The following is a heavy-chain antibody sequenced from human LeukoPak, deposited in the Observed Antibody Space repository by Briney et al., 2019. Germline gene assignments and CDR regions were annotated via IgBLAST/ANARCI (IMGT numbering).Heavy chain of an antibody. CDR2: IYYSGST. D-gene: IGHD3-10*01. J-gene: IGHJ4*02. Sequence: SETLSLTCTVSGGSVSSYYWSWIRQPPGKGLEWIGYIYYSGSTNYNPSLKSRVTMSVDTSKNQFSLKLSSVTAADTAVYYCARVYTASGIDFWGQGTLVTVSS. CDR3: ARVYTASGIDF. CDR1: GGSVSSYY. V-gene: IGHV4-59*02.